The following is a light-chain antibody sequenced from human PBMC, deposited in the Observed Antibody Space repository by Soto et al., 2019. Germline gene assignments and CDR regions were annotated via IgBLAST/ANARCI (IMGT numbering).Light chain of an antibody. CDR1: QSVSSY. CDR3: QQRSNSIT. J-gene: IGKJ5*01. V-gene: IGKV3-11*01. CDR2: DAS. Sequence: EIVLTQSRATLSLCTGERATLSCRASQSVSSYLAWYQQKPGQAPRLLIYDASNRATGIPARFSGSASGTGFTLTISSLQPEDFAVYYCQQRSNSITFGQGTRLEIK.